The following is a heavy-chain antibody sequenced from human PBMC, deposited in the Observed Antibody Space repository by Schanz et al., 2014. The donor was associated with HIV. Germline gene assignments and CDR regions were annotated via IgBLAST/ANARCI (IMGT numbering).Heavy chain of an antibody. CDR1: GFTFSSYA. J-gene: IGHJ5*02. V-gene: IGHV3-30-3*01. D-gene: IGHD6-6*01. CDR2: ISYDGSNK. CDR3: TRSGRWGSSPNPWWFDP. Sequence: QVQLVESGGGVVQPGRSLRLSCAASGFTFSSYAMHWVRQAPGKGLEWVAVISYDGSNKNYADSVKGRFTISRDNSKNTLYLQMNSLRAEDTAVYYCTRSGRWGSSPNPWWFDPWGQGTLVTVSS.